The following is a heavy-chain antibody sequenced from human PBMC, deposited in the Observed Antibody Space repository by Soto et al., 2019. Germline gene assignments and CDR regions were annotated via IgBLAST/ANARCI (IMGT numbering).Heavy chain of an antibody. CDR2: IYYSGST. Sequence: WTWLRQHPGKGLEWIGYIYYSGSTYYNPSLKSRVTISVDTSKNQFSLKLTSVTAADTAVYYCARDYDSSGYCFDYWGQGTLVTVSS. D-gene: IGHD3-22*01. CDR3: ARDYDSSGYCFDY. V-gene: IGHV4-31*02. J-gene: IGHJ4*02.